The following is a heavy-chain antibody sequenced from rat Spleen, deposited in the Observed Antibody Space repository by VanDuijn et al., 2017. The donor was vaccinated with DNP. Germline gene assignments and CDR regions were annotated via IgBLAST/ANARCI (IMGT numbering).Heavy chain of an antibody. CDR2: IWTDGNT. CDR3: NRGYGL. V-gene: IGHV2-1*01. J-gene: IGHJ2*01. Sequence: QVQLKESGPGLVQPSQTLSLTCTVPGLPLTNIDFHWIRQPPGKGLEWMGGIWTDGNTDYNSALNSRLSISRDISKSQVFLKMNSLQTEDTAIYFCNRGYGLWGQGVMVTVSS. CDR1: GLPLTNID. D-gene: IGHD2-3*01.